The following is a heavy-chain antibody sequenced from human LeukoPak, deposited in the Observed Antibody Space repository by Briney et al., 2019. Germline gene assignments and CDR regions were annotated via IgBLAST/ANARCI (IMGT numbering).Heavy chain of an antibody. J-gene: IGHJ5*02. CDR3: ATVTMVRGVIVTKNWFDP. Sequence: ASVKVSCKASGYTFTNYYMHWVRQAPGQGLEWMGIINPSGGSTSYAQKFQGRVTMTRDTSTSTVYMELSSLRSEDTAVYYCATVTMVRGVIVTKNWFDPWGQGTLVTVSS. D-gene: IGHD3-10*01. V-gene: IGHV1-46*01. CDR2: INPSGGST. CDR1: GYTFTNYY.